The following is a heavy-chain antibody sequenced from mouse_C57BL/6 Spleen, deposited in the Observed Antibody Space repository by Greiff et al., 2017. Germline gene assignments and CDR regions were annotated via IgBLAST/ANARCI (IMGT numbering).Heavy chain of an antibody. CDR3: AKRGGIYDGNYGFDY. D-gene: IGHD2-1*01. CDR1: GYTFPDYY. CDR2: INPNNGGT. J-gene: IGHJ2*01. Sequence: VQPQQSGPELVKPGASVKISCKASGYTFPDYYMNWVKQSHGKSLEWIGDINPNNGGTSYNQKFKGKATLTVDKSSSTAYMELRSLTSEDSAVYYCAKRGGIYDGNYGFDYWGQGTTLTVSS. V-gene: IGHV1-26*01.